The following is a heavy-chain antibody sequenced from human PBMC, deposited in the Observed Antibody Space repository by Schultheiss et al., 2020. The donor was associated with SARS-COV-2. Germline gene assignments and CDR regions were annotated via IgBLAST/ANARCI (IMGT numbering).Heavy chain of an antibody. V-gene: IGHV3-23*01. Sequence: GESLKISCAASGFTFAGYALRWVRQAPGKGLEWVSGINNSGASTYYADSVKGRFTISRDNSKNTLYLQMNSLRAEDTAVYYCARDAGLTPTGGRGMDVWGQGTTVTVSS. D-gene: IGHD3-16*01. CDR3: ARDAGLTPTGGRGMDV. CDR2: INNSGAST. J-gene: IGHJ6*02. CDR1: GFTFAGYA.